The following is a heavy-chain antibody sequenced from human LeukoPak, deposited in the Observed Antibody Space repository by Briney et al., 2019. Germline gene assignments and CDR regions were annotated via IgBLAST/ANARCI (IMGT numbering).Heavy chain of an antibody. D-gene: IGHD5/OR15-5a*01. V-gene: IGHV4-59*12. Sequence: SETLSLTCTVSGGSISSYYWSWLRQPPGKGLEWIGYIYYSGSTNYNPSLKSRVTISVDTSKNQFSLKLSSVTAADTAVYYCARNSVQRGFDYWGQGTLVTVSS. CDR3: ARNSVQRGFDY. J-gene: IGHJ4*02. CDR2: IYYSGST. CDR1: GGSISSYY.